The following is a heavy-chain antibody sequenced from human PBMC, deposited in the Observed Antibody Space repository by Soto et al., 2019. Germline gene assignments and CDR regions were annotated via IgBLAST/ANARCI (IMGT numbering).Heavy chain of an antibody. J-gene: IGHJ6*02. CDR2: IYPGDSDT. CDR3: ARRGYCTNGVCYRYGMDV. V-gene: IGHV5-51*01. CDR1: GYSFTSYW. D-gene: IGHD2-8*01. Sequence: PGESLKISCKGSGYSFTSYWIGWVRQMPGKGLEWMGIIYPGDSDTRYSPSFQGQVTISADKSISTAYLQWSSLKASDTAMYYCARRGYCTNGVCYRYGMDVWGQGTTVTV.